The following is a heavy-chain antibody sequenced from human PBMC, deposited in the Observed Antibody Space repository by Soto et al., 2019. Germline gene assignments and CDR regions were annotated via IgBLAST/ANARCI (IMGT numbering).Heavy chain of an antibody. CDR2: ISYDGSNK. CDR1: GFTFSSYA. V-gene: IGHV3-30-3*01. D-gene: IGHD6-13*01. J-gene: IGHJ6*02. CDR3: ARDQGSSWYSVRSYYYYGMDV. Sequence: QVQLVESGGGVVQPGRSLRLSCAASGFTFSSYAMHWVRQAPGKGLEWVAVISYDGSNKYYADSVKGRFTISRDNSKNTLYLQMNSLRAEDTAVYYCARDQGSSWYSVRSYYYYGMDVWGQGTTVTVSS.